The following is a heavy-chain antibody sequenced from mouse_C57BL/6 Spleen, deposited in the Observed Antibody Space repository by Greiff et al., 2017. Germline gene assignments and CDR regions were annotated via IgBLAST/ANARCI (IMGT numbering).Heavy chain of an antibody. Sequence: EVMLVESGGGLVKPGGSLKLSCAASGFTFSDYGMHWVRQAPEKGLEWVAYISSGSSTIYYAATVKGRFTISRDNAKTTLFLQMTSLRSEDTAMYYCARNDYGNKGNWYFDVWGTGTTVTVSS. CDR1: GFTFSDYG. D-gene: IGHD2-1*01. CDR3: ARNDYGNKGNWYFDV. J-gene: IGHJ1*03. V-gene: IGHV5-17*01. CDR2: ISSGSSTI.